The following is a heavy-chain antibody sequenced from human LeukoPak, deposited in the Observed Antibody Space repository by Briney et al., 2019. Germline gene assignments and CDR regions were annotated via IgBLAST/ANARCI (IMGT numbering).Heavy chain of an antibody. V-gene: IGHV3-30*02. CDR3: AKDFYYGGNSDAFDI. CDR2: LRSDGSHK. D-gene: IGHD4-23*01. J-gene: IGHJ3*02. Sequence: GGSLRLSCAASGFIFSSYGMHWVRQAPGKGLEWVAFLRSDGSHKCYADSVKGRFTISRDNSKNTLYLQMNSLRAEDTAVYYCAKDFYYGGNSDAFDIWGQGTMVTVSS. CDR1: GFIFSSYG.